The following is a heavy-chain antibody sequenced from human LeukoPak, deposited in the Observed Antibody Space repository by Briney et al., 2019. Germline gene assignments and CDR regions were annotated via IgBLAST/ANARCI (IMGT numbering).Heavy chain of an antibody. CDR1: GGSISSSSYY. CDR2: IYYSGST. Sequence: PSETLSLTCTVSGGSISSSSYYWGWIRQPPGKGLEWIGSIYYSGSTYYNPSLKSRVTISVNTSKNQFSLKLSSVTAADTAVYYCARVWVQQGVYSYMDVWGKGTTVTVSS. V-gene: IGHV4-39*07. D-gene: IGHD3-16*01. J-gene: IGHJ6*03. CDR3: ARVWVQQGVYSYMDV.